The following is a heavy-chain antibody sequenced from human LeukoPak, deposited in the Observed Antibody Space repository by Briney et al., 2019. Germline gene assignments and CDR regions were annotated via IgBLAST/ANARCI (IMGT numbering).Heavy chain of an antibody. CDR2: INPNSGGT. D-gene: IGHD6-13*01. CDR3: ARVSSGYSSSWSDY. Sequence: VASVKVSCKASGYTFTGYYMHWVRQAPGRGLEWMGWINPNSGGTNYAQKFQGRVTMTRDTSISTAYMELSRLRSDDTAVYYCARVSSGYSSSWSDYWGQGTLVTVSS. V-gene: IGHV1-2*02. J-gene: IGHJ4*02. CDR1: GYTFTGYY.